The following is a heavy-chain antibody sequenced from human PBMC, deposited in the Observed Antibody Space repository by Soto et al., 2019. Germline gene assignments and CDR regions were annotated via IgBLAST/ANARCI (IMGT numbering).Heavy chain of an antibody. V-gene: IGHV3-73*01. J-gene: IGHJ3*02. CDR1: GFTFSGSA. CDR3: TKSGYLAAVDI. CDR2: IRSKANSYAT. D-gene: IGHD3-3*01. Sequence: EVQLVESGGGLVQPGGSLKLSCAASGFTFSGSAMHWVRQASGKGLEWVGRIRSKANSYATAYAASVEGRFTISRDDSKNTAYLQMNSLKTEDTAVYYCTKSGYLAAVDIWGQGTMVTVSS.